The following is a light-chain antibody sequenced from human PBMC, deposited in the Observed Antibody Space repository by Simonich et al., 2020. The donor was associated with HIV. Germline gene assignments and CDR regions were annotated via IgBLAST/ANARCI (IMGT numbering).Light chain of an antibody. CDR2: LAS. V-gene: IGKV4-1*01. CDR1: QSVLYSSNNKNY. CDR3: QQYFRTPLA. J-gene: IGKJ2*01. Sequence: DIVMTQSPDSLAVSLGERATINCKSSQSVLYSSNNKNYLSWYQQKPGQPPKLLIYLASTRESGVPDRFSGGGSETDFTLTISSLQAEDVAFYYCQQYFRTPLAFGQGTKLEIK.